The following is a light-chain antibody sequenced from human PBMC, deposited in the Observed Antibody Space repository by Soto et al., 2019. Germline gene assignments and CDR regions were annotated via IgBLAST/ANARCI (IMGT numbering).Light chain of an antibody. J-gene: IGKJ4*01. CDR2: AAS. CDR3: QKFSAVPT. Sequence: DIQMTQSPSSLSASVGDRVTITCRASQAIYNYLAWYQQKQGKVPTLLISAASTLQSGVPSRFSGSGSGTDFTLTISRLQHEDVATYYCQKFSAVPTFGGGTKVEI. CDR1: QAIYNY. V-gene: IGKV1-27*01.